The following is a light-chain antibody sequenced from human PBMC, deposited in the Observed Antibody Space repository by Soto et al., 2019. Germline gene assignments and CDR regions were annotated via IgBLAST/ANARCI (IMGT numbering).Light chain of an antibody. CDR2: DVN. CDR1: SSDIDTYNF. V-gene: IGLV2-14*03. J-gene: IGLJ2*01. CDR3: TSWTTSTTMI. Sequence: QSVLTQPASVSGSPGQSITISCTGTSSDIDTYNFVSWYQQHPGNAPKLMLYDVNIRPSGVSNRFSGSKSGNTASLTISGLQAEDEADYYCTSWTTSTTMIFGGGTKVTVL.